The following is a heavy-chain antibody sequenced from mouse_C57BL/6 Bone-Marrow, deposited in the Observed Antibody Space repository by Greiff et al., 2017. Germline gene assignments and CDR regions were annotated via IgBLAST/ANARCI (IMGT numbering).Heavy chain of an antibody. V-gene: IGHV5-12*01. CDR2: ISNGGGST. J-gene: IGHJ2*01. D-gene: IGHD4-1*01. CDR1: GFTFSDYY. CDR3: ARALADWDYFDY. Sequence: DVHLVESGGGLVQPGGSLKLSCAASGFTFSDYYMYWVRQTPEKRLEWVAYISNGGGSTYYPDTVKGRFTISRDNAKNTLYLQMSRLKSEDTAMYYCARALADWDYFDYWGQGTTFTVSS.